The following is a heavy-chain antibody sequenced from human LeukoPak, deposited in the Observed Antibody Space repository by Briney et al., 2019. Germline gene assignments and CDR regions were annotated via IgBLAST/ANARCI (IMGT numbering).Heavy chain of an antibody. J-gene: IGHJ3*02. V-gene: IGHV1-69*05. CDR3: ARAGRYSSSSFRPHDAFDI. CDR1: GGTFSSYA. CDR2: IIPIFGTA. Sequence: SVKVSCKASGGTFSSYAISWVRQAPGQGLEWMGGIIPIFGTANYAQKFQGRVTITTDESTSTAYMELSSLRSEDTAVYYCARAGRYSSSSFRPHDAFDIWGQGTMVTVSS. D-gene: IGHD6-6*01.